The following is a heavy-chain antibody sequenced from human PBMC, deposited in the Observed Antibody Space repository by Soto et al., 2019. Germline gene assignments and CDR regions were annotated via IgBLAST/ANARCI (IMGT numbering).Heavy chain of an antibody. CDR1: GFTFSDYY. CDR2: ISSSSSYT. CDR3: ARGYYDSSGYTGFDY. V-gene: IGHV3-11*06. J-gene: IGHJ4*02. D-gene: IGHD3-22*01. Sequence: QVQLVESGEGLVKPGGSLRLSCAASGFTFSDYYMSWIRQAPGKGLEWVSYISSSSSYTNYADSVKGRFTISRDNAKNSLYLQMNSLRAEDTAVYYCARGYYDSSGYTGFDYWGQGTLVTVSS.